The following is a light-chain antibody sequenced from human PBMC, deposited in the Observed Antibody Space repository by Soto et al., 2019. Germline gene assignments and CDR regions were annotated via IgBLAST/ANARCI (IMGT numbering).Light chain of an antibody. CDR3: GTWDSSLSAVV. Sequence: QYVLTQPPSMSAAPGQKVTISCSGSTSNIGNNYVSWYQQLPGTAPKLLIYDNNKRPSGIPDRFSGSKSGTSATLGITGLQTGDEADYYCGTWDSSLSAVVFGGGTKLTVL. CDR1: TSNIGNNY. CDR2: DNN. V-gene: IGLV1-51*01. J-gene: IGLJ2*01.